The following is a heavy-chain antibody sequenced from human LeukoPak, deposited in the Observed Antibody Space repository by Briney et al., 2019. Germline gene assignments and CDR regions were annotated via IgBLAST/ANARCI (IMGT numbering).Heavy chain of an antibody. Sequence: GGPLRLSCAASGFTFSSYSMNWVRQAPGKGLEWVSSISSSSSYVYYADSVKGRFTISRDNAKNSLYLQMNSLRAEDTAVYYCARDFSGDFDYWGQGTLVTVSS. J-gene: IGHJ4*02. CDR1: GFTFSSYS. CDR2: ISSSSSYV. D-gene: IGHD3-3*01. CDR3: ARDFSGDFDY. V-gene: IGHV3-21*01.